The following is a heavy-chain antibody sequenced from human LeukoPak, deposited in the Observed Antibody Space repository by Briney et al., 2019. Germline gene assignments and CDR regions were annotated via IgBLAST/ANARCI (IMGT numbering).Heavy chain of an antibody. CDR1: GGSISSYY. J-gene: IGHJ3*02. CDR2: IYSSGST. D-gene: IGHD5-12*01. CDR3: ARRYSGYGNAFDI. V-gene: IGHV4-59*08. Sequence: PSETLSLTCTVSGGSISSYYWSWIRQPPGKGLEWIGYIYSSGSTNYSPSLKSRVTISVDTSKNQFSLKLYSVTAAGTAVYYCARRYSGYGNAFDIWGQGTMVTVSP.